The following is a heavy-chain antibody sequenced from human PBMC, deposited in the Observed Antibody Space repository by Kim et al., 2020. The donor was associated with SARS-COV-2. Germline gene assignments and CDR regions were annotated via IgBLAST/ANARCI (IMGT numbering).Heavy chain of an antibody. CDR2: ISSFNS. Sequence: ETLSLTCTVSGASISDVTAFWAWIRQPPGKGLEWIGSISSFNSYYTPSLQSRLRLSIDTSRNQFSLRLTGVTAADTATYYCARNTAGLDPWGQGTLVTVAS. J-gene: IGHJ5*02. CDR3: ARNTAGLDP. V-gene: IGHV4-39*07. CDR1: GASISDVTAF.